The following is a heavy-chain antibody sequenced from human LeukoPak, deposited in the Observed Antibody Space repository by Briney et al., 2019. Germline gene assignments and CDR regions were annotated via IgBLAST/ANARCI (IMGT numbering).Heavy chain of an antibody. CDR1: GFTFSSYG. Sequence: PGRSLRLSCAASGFTFSSYGMHWVRQAPGKGLEWVAVIWYGGSNKYYADSVKGRFTISRDNSKNTLYLQMNSLRTEDTAVYYCAKAGYSYGYSDWYFDLWGRGTLVTVSS. V-gene: IGHV3-33*06. CDR3: AKAGYSYGYSDWYFDL. D-gene: IGHD5-18*01. CDR2: IWYGGSNK. J-gene: IGHJ2*01.